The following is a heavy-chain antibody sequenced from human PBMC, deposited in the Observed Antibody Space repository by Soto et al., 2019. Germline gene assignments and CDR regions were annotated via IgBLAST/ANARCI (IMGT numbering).Heavy chain of an antibody. Sequence: PGPALKISCNGSGYNFTNYWIGWVRQMPGKGLEWMGIIYPGDSDTRYSPSFQGQVTISADKSISIAYLQWSSLKGSDTAMYYCAREGQLWNYYYYGMDVWGQGTTVTVSS. V-gene: IGHV5-51*01. CDR3: AREGQLWNYYYYGMDV. J-gene: IGHJ6*02. D-gene: IGHD5-18*01. CDR1: GYNFTNYW. CDR2: IYPGDSDT.